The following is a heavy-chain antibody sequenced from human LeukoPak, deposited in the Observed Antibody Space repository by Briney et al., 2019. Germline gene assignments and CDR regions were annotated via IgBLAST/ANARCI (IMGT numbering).Heavy chain of an antibody. V-gene: IGHV1-2*04. CDR3: AREGFRYCSGGSCYGRYYYYGMDV. D-gene: IGHD2-15*01. CDR1: GYTFTGYY. J-gene: IGHJ6*02. CDR2: INPNSGGT. Sequence: ASVKVSCKASGYTFTGYYMHWVRQAPGQGLEWMGWINPNSGGTNYAQKFQGWVTMTRDTSISTAYMELSRLRSDDTAVYYCAREGFRYCSGGSCYGRYYYYGMDVWGQGTTVTISS.